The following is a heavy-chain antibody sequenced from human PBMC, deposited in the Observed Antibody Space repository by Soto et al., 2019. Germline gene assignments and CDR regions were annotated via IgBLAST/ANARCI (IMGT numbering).Heavy chain of an antibody. CDR1: GFTLSSYS. J-gene: IGHJ4*02. V-gene: IGHV3-21*01. D-gene: IGHD3-22*01. CDR3: ARDYYDSSGYLAFLDY. Sequence: PGGSLRLSCAASGFTLSSYSMNWVRQAPGKGLEWVSSISSSSSYIYYADSVKGRFTISRDNAKNSLYLQMNSLRAEDTAVYYCARDYYDSSGYLAFLDYWGQGTLVTVSS. CDR2: ISSSSSYI.